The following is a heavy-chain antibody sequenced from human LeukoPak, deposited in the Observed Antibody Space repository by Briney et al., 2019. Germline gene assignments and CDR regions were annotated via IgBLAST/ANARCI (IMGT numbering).Heavy chain of an antibody. D-gene: IGHD3-10*01. V-gene: IGHV3-23*01. Sequence: GGALRLSCSTYGHTFSCYAVSSVPRAKGKGLEWVSAISSGCGSPYYADCVKGRFSFSRDNSKNTLYLQMNSLRAEDTAVYYCAKESTEFLPDYWGQGTLVTVSS. CDR1: GHTFSCYA. CDR2: ISSGCGSP. J-gene: IGHJ4*02. CDR3: AKESTEFLPDY.